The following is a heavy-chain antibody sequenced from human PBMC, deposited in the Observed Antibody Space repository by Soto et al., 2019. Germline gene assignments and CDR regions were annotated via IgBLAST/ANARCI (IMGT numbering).Heavy chain of an antibody. J-gene: IGHJ4*02. D-gene: IGHD3-16*02. Sequence: QVQLVQSGAEVKKPGASVKVSCKASGYTFTSNGIGWVRQAPGQGLEWMGWISAYNGNTNYAQKLQGRVTMTTDTSTSTAYMELRSLRSDDTAVYYCARISRTYYDYIWGSYRLDYWGQGTLVTVSS. CDR1: GYTFTSNG. V-gene: IGHV1-18*01. CDR2: ISAYNGNT. CDR3: ARISRTYYDYIWGSYRLDY.